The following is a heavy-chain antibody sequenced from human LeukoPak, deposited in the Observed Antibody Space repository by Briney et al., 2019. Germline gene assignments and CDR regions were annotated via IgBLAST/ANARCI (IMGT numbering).Heavy chain of an antibody. CDR2: INHSGST. J-gene: IGHJ5*02. V-gene: IGHV4-34*01. Sequence: PSETLSLTCAVYGGSFSGYYWSWIRQPPGKGLEWIGEINHSGSTNYNPSLKSRVTISVDTSKNQFSLKLSSVTAADTAVYHCARLPDPWGQGTLVTVSS. CDR3: ARLPDP. CDR1: GGSFSGYY.